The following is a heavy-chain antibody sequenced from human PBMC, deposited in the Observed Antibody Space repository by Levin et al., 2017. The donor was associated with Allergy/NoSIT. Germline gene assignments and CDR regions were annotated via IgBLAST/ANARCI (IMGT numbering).Heavy chain of an antibody. J-gene: IGHJ3*02. D-gene: IGHD4-17*01. Sequence: GESLKISCAASGFTVSSNYMSWVRQAPGKGLEWVSVIYSGGSTYYADSVKGRFTISRDNSKNTLYLQMNSLRAEDTAVYYCAREYGDYVHAFDIWGQGTMVTVSS. V-gene: IGHV3-66*02. CDR1: GFTVSSNY. CDR3: AREYGDYVHAFDI. CDR2: IYSGGST.